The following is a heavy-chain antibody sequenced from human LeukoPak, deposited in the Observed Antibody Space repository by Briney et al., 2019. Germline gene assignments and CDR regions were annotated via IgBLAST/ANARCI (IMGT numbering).Heavy chain of an antibody. CDR1: GFTFSSYS. V-gene: IGHV3-48*04. Sequence: GGFLRLSCAASGFTFSSYSMNWVRQAPGKGLEWVSYISSGSSTIYYADSVKGRFTISRDNAKNSLYLQMNTLRAEDTAVYYCARDRTTVTTFDYWGQGTLVTVSS. D-gene: IGHD4-17*01. J-gene: IGHJ4*02. CDR3: ARDRTTVTTFDY. CDR2: ISSGSSTI.